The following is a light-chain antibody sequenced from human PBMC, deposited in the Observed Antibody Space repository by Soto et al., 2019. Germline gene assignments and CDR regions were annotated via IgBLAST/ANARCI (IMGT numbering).Light chain of an antibody. V-gene: IGKV4-1*01. CDR2: WAS. CDR1: QSVLYSSNNKNY. Sequence: DIVMTQSPDSLAVSLGERATINCKSSQSVLYSSNNKNYLAWYQQKPGQPPKLLIYWASTRESGVPDRFSGSGSGPDFTLTISRLQAEDVAVYYCQQYYSTPFSFGPGTNVDIK. J-gene: IGKJ3*01. CDR3: QQYYSTPFS.